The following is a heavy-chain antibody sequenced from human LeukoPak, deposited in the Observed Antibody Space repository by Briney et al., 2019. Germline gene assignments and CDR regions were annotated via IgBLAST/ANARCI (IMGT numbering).Heavy chain of an antibody. CDR1: GYTFTSYD. CDR3: ARGGSGWFGALEFDY. Sequence: ASVKVSCKASGYTFTSYDINWVRQATGQGLEWMGWMNPNSGNTGYAQKFQGRVTITRNTSISTAYMELSSLTSDDTGVYFCARGGSGWFGALEFDYWGQGTLVTVSS. V-gene: IGHV1-8*03. CDR2: MNPNSGNT. D-gene: IGHD3-10*01. J-gene: IGHJ4*02.